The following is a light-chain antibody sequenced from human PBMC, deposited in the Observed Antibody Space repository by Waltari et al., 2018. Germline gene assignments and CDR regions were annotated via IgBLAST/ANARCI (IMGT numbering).Light chain of an antibody. CDR1: RRHLGGFPF. J-gene: IGLJ3*02. CDR2: EVR. Sequence: QSALTQPASVSGSLGHAITISCTGTRRHLGGFPFVSWYPQDPGKAPKLMIYEVRKRRSGGYNRFSGSKSGNTACLTIPGLQAEDEADYYGRSHTTSSIWVCGGGTKVTVL. V-gene: IGLV2-14*01. CDR3: RSHTTSSIWV.